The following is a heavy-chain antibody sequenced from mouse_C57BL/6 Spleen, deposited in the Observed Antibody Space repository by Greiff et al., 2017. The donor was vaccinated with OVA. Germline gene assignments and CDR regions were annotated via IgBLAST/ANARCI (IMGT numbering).Heavy chain of an antibody. D-gene: IGHD1-1*01. Sequence: EVQLVESGTVLARPGASVKMSCKTSGYTFTSYWMHWVKQRPGQGLEWIGAIYPGNSDTSYNQKFKGKAKLTAVTSASTAYMELSSLTNEDSAVYYCTRSYYYYGSREGYFDVWGTGTTVTVSS. CDR3: TRSYYYYGSREGYFDV. CDR1: GYTFTSYW. CDR2: IYPGNSDT. V-gene: IGHV1-5*01. J-gene: IGHJ1*03.